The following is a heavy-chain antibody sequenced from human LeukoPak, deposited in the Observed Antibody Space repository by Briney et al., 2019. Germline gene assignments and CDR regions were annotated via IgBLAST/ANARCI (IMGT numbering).Heavy chain of an antibody. CDR3: ARQTPLYYYGSGSKIDY. V-gene: IGHV7-4-1*02. Sequence: ASVKVSCKASGYTFTSYAMNWVRQAPGQGLEWMGWINTNTGNPTYAQGFTGRFVFSLDTSVSTAYLQISSLKAEDTAVYYCARQTPLYYYGSGSKIDYWGQGTLVTVS. J-gene: IGHJ4*02. D-gene: IGHD3-10*01. CDR1: GYTFTSYA. CDR2: INTNTGNP.